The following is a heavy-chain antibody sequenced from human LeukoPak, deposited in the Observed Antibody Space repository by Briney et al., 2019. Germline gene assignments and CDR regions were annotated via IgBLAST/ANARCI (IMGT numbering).Heavy chain of an antibody. D-gene: IGHD4-17*01. Sequence: SETLSLTCTVSGGSVSSGGYYWSWIRQHPGKGLEWIGYIYYSGSTYYNPSLKSRVTISVDTSKNQFSLKLSSVTAADTAVYYCARSHDYGDYVFDYWGQGTLVTVSS. J-gene: IGHJ4*02. CDR3: ARSHDYGDYVFDY. CDR1: GGSVSSGGYY. V-gene: IGHV4-31*03. CDR2: IYYSGST.